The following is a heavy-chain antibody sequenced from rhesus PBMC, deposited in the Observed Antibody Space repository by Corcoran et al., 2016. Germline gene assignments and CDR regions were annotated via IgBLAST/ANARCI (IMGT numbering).Heavy chain of an antibody. CDR2: IDLSDSDT. CDR1: GYSFTSYW. CDR3: AKHLQGGIAAAGSYGLDS. J-gene: IGHJ6*01. D-gene: IGHD6-31*01. V-gene: IGHV5-20*01. Sequence: EVQLVQSGAEVKRPGESLKISCKTSGYSFTSYWISWVRQMPGKGLEWMGAIDLSDSDTTYNPSFQGQVTNSADKSISTAYLQWSRLKASDTATYYCAKHLQGGIAAAGSYGLDSWGQGVVVTVSS.